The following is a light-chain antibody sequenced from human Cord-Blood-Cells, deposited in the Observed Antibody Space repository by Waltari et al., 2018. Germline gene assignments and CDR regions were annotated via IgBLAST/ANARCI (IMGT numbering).Light chain of an antibody. Sequence: SALTQPASVSGSPGQSITTSCTGTSSDVGSYNLVSWYQQPPGKAPKLIIYEGSKRPSGVSNRFSGSKSGNTASLTISGLQAEDEADYYCCSYAGSSTFVVFGGGTKRTVL. CDR1: SSDVGSYNL. CDR3: CSYAGSSTFVV. J-gene: IGLJ2*01. V-gene: IGLV2-23*03. CDR2: EGS.